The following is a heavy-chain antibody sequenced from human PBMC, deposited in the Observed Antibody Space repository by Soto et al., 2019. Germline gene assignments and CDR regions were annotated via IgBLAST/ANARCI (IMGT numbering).Heavy chain of an antibody. D-gene: IGHD2-2*01. J-gene: IGHJ4*02. CDR2: INPNSGGT. CDR1: GDSLTGCY. Sequence: GAPVEVCWEARGDSLTGCYMQWVRQAPGQGLEWMGWINPNSGGTNYAQKFQGWVTMTGDTSISTAYMELSRLRSDDTAVYYCARAPPVPHPTYSFDYWGKGTLVPVSP. V-gene: IGHV1-2*04. CDR3: ARAPPVPHPTYSFDY.